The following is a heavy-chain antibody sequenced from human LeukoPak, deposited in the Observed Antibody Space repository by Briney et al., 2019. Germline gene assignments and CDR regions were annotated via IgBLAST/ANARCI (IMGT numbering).Heavy chain of an antibody. V-gene: IGHV3-23*01. CDR3: AKGAIWELIRD. Sequence: PGGSLRLSCAASGFTFSSYAMSWVRQAPGKGLEWVSSISTTGGNTHYADSVKGRFTISRGNSKNTLYLQMNSLRAEDTAVYYCAKGAIWELIRDWGQGTLVTVSS. CDR1: GFTFSSYA. D-gene: IGHD3-10*01. J-gene: IGHJ4*02. CDR2: ISTTGGNT.